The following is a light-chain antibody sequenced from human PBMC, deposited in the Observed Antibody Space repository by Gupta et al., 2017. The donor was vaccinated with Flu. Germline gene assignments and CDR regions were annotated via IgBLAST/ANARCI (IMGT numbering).Light chain of an antibody. V-gene: IGKV3-15*01. CDR3: QQYNNWPPRDS. Sequence: EIVSRQSPATLSGSPGKRATLSGRASQSVGSNLARYQQKPGQAPRLLIYGASTRATGIPARFSGSVSGTEFTLTISSLQSEDFAVYYCQQYNNWPPRDSFGQGTKLEIK. J-gene: IGKJ2*03. CDR1: QSVGSN. CDR2: GAS.